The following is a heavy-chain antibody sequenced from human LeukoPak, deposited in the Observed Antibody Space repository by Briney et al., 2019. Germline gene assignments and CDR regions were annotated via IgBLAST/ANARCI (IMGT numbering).Heavy chain of an antibody. CDR3: ARAPYGDTRYYYYYYMDV. V-gene: IGHV1-69*13. Sequence: ASVKVSCKASGGTFSSYAISWVRQAPGQGLEWMGGIIPIFGTANYAQKFQGRVTITADESTSTAYMELSSLRSEDTAVYYCARAPYGDTRYYYYYYMDVWGKGTTVTISS. CDR1: GGTFSSYA. D-gene: IGHD4-17*01. CDR2: IIPIFGTA. J-gene: IGHJ6*03.